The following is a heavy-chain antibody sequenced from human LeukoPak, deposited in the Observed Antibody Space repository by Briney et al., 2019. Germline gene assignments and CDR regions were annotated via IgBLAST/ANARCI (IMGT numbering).Heavy chain of an antibody. Sequence: PGGSLRLSCAASKFTFSTYWMSWVRQAPGKGLEWVANIKQDGSEKYYVDSVKGRFTISRDNAKNSLYLQMNSLRAEDTAVDYCARDRRGVGYRPQYYYYYYMDVWGKGTTVTVSS. CDR2: IKQDGSEK. D-gene: IGHD5-24*01. V-gene: IGHV3-7*01. J-gene: IGHJ6*03. CDR1: KFTFSTYW. CDR3: ARDRRGVGYRPQYYYYYYMDV.